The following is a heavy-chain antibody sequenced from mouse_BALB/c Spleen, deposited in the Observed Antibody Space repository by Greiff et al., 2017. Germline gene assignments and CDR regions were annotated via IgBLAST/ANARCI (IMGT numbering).Heavy chain of an antibody. Sequence: VQLQQSGPELVKPGASVKISCKASGYAFSSPWMNWVKQRPGQGLEWIGRIYPGDGDTNYNGKFKGKATLTADKSSSTAYMQLSSLTSVDSAVYFCARSALYGNYAWGQGTTLTVSS. D-gene: IGHD2-10*02. CDR1: GYAFSSPW. CDR2: IYPGDGDT. CDR3: ARSALYGNYA. V-gene: IGHV1-82*01. J-gene: IGHJ2*01.